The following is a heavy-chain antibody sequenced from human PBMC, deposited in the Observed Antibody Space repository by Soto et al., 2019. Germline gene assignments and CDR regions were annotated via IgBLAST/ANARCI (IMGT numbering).Heavy chain of an antibody. J-gene: IGHJ3*02. CDR2: TSAYNGKR. CDR3: ARGRIVALIHDAFDI. CDR1: GYPFTSYG. D-gene: IGHD5-12*01. V-gene: IGHV1-18*01. Sequence: QGRLLQSGDEVKTPGASVRVSCRASGYPFTSYGISWVRQAPGQGLEWVAWTSAYNGKRDTAEKFQGRVTMTLDASTDSAHMELGALISADTAVYYCARGRIVALIHDAFDIWGQGTKVTVS.